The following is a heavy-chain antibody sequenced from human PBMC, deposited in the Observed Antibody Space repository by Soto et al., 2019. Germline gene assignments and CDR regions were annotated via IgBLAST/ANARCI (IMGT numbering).Heavy chain of an antibody. V-gene: IGHV1-46*01. J-gene: IGHJ4*02. CDR3: ARFGNFDY. Sequence: ASVTVSCKPSVYTFSNYYMQWVRQAPGQGLEWMGIINPSGGSTSYAQKFQGRVTMTRDTSTSTVYMEPSSLRSDDTAVYYCARFGNFDYWGQGTLVTGSS. CDR1: VYTFSNYY. D-gene: IGHD3-10*01. CDR2: INPSGGST.